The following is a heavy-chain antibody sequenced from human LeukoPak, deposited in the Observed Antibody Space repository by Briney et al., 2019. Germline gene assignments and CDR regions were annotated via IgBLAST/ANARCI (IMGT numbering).Heavy chain of an antibody. CDR1: GYSFTSYW. Sequence: GESLKISCKGSGYSFTSYWIGWVRQMPGKGLEWMGIIYPGDSATRYSPSFQGQVTISADKSISTAYLQWSSLKASDTAMYYCARAYCSSTSCTGSWFDPWGQGTLVTVSS. V-gene: IGHV5-51*01. J-gene: IGHJ5*02. CDR3: ARAYCSSTSCTGSWFDP. CDR2: IYPGDSAT. D-gene: IGHD2-2*01.